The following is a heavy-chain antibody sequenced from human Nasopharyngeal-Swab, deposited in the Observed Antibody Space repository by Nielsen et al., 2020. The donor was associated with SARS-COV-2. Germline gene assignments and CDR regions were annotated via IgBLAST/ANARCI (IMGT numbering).Heavy chain of an antibody. J-gene: IGHJ6*03. V-gene: IGHV1-8*02. CDR2: MNPNSGNT. CDR3: ARGVRARVIVVVISVYYYYMDV. D-gene: IGHD3-22*01. CDR1: GYTFTSYA. Sequence: ASVKVSCKASGYTFTSYAMNWVRQATGQGLEWMGWMNPNSGNTGYAQKFQGRVTMTRNTSISTAYMKLSSLRSEDTAVYYCARGVRARVIVVVISVYYYYMDVWGKGTTVTVSS.